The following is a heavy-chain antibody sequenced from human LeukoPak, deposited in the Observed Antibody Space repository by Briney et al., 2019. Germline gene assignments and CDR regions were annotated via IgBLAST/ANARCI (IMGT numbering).Heavy chain of an antibody. CDR3: ARDNPFGELLGYYGMDV. D-gene: IGHD3-10*01. V-gene: IGHV3-66*01. CDR2: IYSGGST. Sequence: GGSLRLSCAASGFTFSSYAMSWVRQAPGKGLEWVSVIYSGGSTYYADSVKGRFTISRDNSKNTLYLQMNSLRAEDTAVYYCARDNPFGELLGYYGMDVWGQGPRSPSP. J-gene: IGHJ6*02. CDR1: GFTFSSYA.